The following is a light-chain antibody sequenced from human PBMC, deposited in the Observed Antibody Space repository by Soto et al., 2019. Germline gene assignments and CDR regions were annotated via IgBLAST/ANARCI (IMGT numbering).Light chain of an antibody. J-gene: IGLJ1*01. CDR1: SSDVGGYNY. V-gene: IGLV2-8*01. Sequence: QSALTQPPSASGSPGQSVTISCTGTSSDVGGYNYVSWYQQHPGKAPKLMIYEVSKRPSGVPDRFSGSKSGNTAYLTVSGLQAEDEADYYCSSYAGSNTSYVFGTGTKLTVL. CDR3: SSYAGSNTSYV. CDR2: EVS.